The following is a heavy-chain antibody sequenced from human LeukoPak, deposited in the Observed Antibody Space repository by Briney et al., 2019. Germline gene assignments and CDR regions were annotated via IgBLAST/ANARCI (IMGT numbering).Heavy chain of an antibody. D-gene: IGHD4-23*01. CDR3: AKNRYSGGNSGAIGY. J-gene: IGHJ4*02. CDR2: ISYDGSNK. Sequence: GRSLRLSCAASGFTFSSYGMHWVRQAPGKGLEWVAVISYDGSNKYYADSVKGRFTISRDNSKNTLYLQMNSLRAEDTAVYYCAKNRYSGGNSGAIGYWGQGTLVTVSS. CDR1: GFTFSSYG. V-gene: IGHV3-30*18.